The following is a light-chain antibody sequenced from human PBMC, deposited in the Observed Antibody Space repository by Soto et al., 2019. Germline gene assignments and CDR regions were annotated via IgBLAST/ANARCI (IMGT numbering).Light chain of an antibody. Sequence: QSALTQPASVSGSPGQSITISCTGTSSDLGDYNSVSWYQHHPGKAPKLMIFEVTKRPSGVSSRFSASKSGNTASLTISGVQAEDEADYYCCSYAGTTTWVFGGGTKVTVL. V-gene: IGLV2-23*02. CDR2: EVT. CDR1: SSDLGDYNS. J-gene: IGLJ3*02. CDR3: CSYAGTTTWV.